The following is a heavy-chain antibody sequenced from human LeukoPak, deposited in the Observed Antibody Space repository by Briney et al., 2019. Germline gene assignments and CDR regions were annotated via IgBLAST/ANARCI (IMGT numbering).Heavy chain of an antibody. Sequence: GGSLRLSCAASGFTVSSNYMSWVRQAPGKGLEWVSVIYSGGSTYYADSVKGRFTISRDNSKNTLYLQMNSLRAEDTAVYYCARDQRWELLGAFDYWGQGTLVTVSS. J-gene: IGHJ4*02. CDR1: GFTVSSNY. CDR3: ARDQRWELLGAFDY. D-gene: IGHD1-26*01. V-gene: IGHV3-66*01. CDR2: IYSGGST.